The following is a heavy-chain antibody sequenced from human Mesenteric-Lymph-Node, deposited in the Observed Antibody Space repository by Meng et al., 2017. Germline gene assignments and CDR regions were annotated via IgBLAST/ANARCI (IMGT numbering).Heavy chain of an antibody. CDR2: INHSGST. CDR1: GGSFSGYY. D-gene: IGHD1-1*01. V-gene: IGHV4-34*01. J-gene: IGHJ4*02. Sequence: QVKRQQWGAGLLKTAETLSLTCAVYGGSFSGYYWSWIRQATGKGLEWIGEINHSGSTNYNPSLKSRVTISVDTSTNQFSLKLNSVTAADTAVYYCARERSRNDVGYFDYWGRGNLVTVSS. CDR3: ARERSRNDVGYFDY.